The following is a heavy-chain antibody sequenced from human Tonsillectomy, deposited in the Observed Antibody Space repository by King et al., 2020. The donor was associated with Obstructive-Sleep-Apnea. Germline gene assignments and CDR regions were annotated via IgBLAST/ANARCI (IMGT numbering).Heavy chain of an antibody. V-gene: IGHV3-23*04. CDR3: ATRFYGSGSVDYGMDV. Sequence: VQLVESGGGLVQPGGSLRLSCAASGFTFSKYDMSWVRQVPGKGLEWVSVISVSGENTYYADSVKGRFTVSRENSKNTLYLQMNSLRAEDTAVYYCATRFYGSGSVDYGMDVWGQGTTVTVSS. CDR2: ISVSGENT. J-gene: IGHJ6*02. CDR1: GFTFSKYD. D-gene: IGHD3-10*01.